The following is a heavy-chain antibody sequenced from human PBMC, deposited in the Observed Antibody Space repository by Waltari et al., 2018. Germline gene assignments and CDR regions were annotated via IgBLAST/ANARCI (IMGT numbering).Heavy chain of an antibody. D-gene: IGHD1-26*01. Sequence: EVQLVEAGGGLVKPGGPLRLCCPVSGLISRGHSVHWIRKAPGKGLEWVSSISSEISYIYYADSVKGRFTISRGNAKSSLYLQMNSLRAEDTAVYYCARDPIVGAPGYFDYWGQGTLVTVSS. J-gene: IGHJ4*02. CDR1: GLISRGHS. V-gene: IGHV3-21*01. CDR3: ARDPIVGAPGYFDY. CDR2: ISSEISYI.